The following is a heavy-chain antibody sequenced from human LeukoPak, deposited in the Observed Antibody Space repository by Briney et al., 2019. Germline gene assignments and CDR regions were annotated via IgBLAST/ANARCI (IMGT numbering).Heavy chain of an antibody. V-gene: IGHV3-48*02. CDR1: GFSFSSYT. CDR3: ARDSVYAFDL. Sequence: TGGSLRLSCAASGFSFSSYTMNWVRQAPGKWLEWISYIRTSTTPIHYAESVKGRFTIFRDNAKNSLYLQMNSLRDEDTAVYYCARDSVYAFDLWGQGTMVTVSS. J-gene: IGHJ3*01. CDR2: IRTSTTPI.